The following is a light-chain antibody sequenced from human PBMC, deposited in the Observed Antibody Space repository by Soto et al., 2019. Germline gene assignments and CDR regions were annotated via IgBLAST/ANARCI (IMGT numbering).Light chain of an antibody. V-gene: IGKV3-20*01. CDR1: QIFTSSY. J-gene: IGKJ1*01. Sequence: EIVLTQSPGTLSLSPGERATLSCRASQIFTSSYLAWYQQKPGQAPRLLIYAASSRATGIPDRFSGSGSGTDFTLTISRLEPEDFAVYYCHQYGSSPRTLGQGTKVDIK. CDR2: AAS. CDR3: HQYGSSPRT.